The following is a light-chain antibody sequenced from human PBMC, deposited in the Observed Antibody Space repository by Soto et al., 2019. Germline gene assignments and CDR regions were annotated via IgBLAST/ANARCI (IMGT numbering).Light chain of an antibody. V-gene: IGKV1-5*03. CDR3: QQYHSYSS. CDR1: QSLSSW. Sequence: DIPMTQSPSTLSASVGDRVTITCRASQSLSSWLAWYQQKPGKAPKLLIQKASSLESGVPSRFSGSGSGTEFTLTISSLQPDDFATYYCQQYHSYSSFGPGTKVDIK. CDR2: KAS. J-gene: IGKJ3*01.